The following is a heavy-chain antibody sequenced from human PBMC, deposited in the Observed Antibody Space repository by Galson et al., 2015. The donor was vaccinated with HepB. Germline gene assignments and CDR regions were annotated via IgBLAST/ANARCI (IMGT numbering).Heavy chain of an antibody. CDR2: FDPEDGET. J-gene: IGHJ4*02. Sequence: SVKVSCKVSGYTLTELSMHWVRQAPGKGLEWMGGFDPEDGETIYAQKFQGRVTMTEDTSTDTAYMELSSLRSEDTAMYYCATLTPYSSSASFDYWGQGTLVTVSS. D-gene: IGHD6-6*01. V-gene: IGHV1-24*01. CDR3: ATLTPYSSSASFDY. CDR1: GYTLTELS.